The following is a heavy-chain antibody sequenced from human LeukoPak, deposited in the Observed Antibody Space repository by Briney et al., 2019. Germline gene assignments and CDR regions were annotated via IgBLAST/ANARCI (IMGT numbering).Heavy chain of an antibody. V-gene: IGHV1-2*04. CDR2: INPNSGGT. CDR3: ARGVGVSGSYYRVWSMDV. Sequence: ASVKVSCTASGYTFTGYYMHWVRQAPGQGLEWMGWINPNSGGTNYAQKFQGWVTMTRDTSISTAYMELSRLRSDDTAVYYCARGVGVSGSYYRVWSMDVWGQGTTVTVSS. J-gene: IGHJ6*02. CDR1: GYTFTGYY. D-gene: IGHD1-26*01.